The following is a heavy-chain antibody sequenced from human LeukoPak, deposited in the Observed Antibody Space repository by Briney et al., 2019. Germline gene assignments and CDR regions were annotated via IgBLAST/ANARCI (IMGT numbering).Heavy chain of an antibody. V-gene: IGHV1-46*01. CDR1: GYRFTSYD. CDR3: ARDGPTAAPFDY. CDR2: INPSGGST. D-gene: IGHD2-2*01. J-gene: IGHJ4*02. Sequence: ASVKVSCKASGYRFTSYDMHWVRQAPGQGIEWMGIINPSGGSTSYAQRFQGRVAMTRDTSTTTVYMEVSSLTSEDTAVYFCARDGPTAAPFDYWGQGTLVTVSS.